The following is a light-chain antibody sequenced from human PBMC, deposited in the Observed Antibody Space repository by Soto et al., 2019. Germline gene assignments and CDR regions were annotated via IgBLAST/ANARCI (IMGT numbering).Light chain of an antibody. CDR2: KAS. V-gene: IGKV1-5*03. CDR1: QSISSW. J-gene: IGKJ4*01. Sequence: DIQMTQSPSTLSASVGDRVTITCRASQSISSWLAWYQQKPGKAPTVLIYKASSLESGVPPRFSGSGSGTDFTLTISGLQPDDFAAYYCQQYNSFPLTFGGGTKVVVK. CDR3: QQYNSFPLT.